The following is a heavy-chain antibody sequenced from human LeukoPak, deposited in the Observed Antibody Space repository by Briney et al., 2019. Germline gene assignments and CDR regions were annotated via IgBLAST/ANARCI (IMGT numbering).Heavy chain of an antibody. D-gene: IGHD2-21*01. Sequence: GGSLRLSCATSGFNFINAWMSWVRQTPGKGLEWVAATSSSDAGTYHADSVRGRFTISRDNSKNTLYLQMNSLRAEDAAVYFCAKAPVTSCRGAYCYPFDSWGQGTLVTVSS. CDR1: GFNFINAW. CDR3: AKAPVTSCRGAYCYPFDS. CDR2: TSSSDAGT. V-gene: IGHV3-23*01. J-gene: IGHJ4*02.